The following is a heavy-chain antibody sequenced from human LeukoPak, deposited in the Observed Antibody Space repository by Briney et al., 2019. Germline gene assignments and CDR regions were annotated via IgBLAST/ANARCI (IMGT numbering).Heavy chain of an antibody. Sequence: GGSLRLSCAASGFTFSSAAMTWVRQAPGKGLEWVSLIASSGGSTYYADSVQGRFTISRDNSKNTLSLHMNSLRAEDTAVYYCARDLDSSGYYHVVDSWGQGALVTVSS. V-gene: IGHV3-23*01. J-gene: IGHJ4*02. CDR3: ARDLDSSGYYHVVDS. D-gene: IGHD3-22*01. CDR2: IASSGGST. CDR1: GFTFSSAA.